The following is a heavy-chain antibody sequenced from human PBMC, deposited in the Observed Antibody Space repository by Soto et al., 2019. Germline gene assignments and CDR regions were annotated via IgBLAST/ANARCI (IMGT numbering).Heavy chain of an antibody. CDR3: AKEKISTSCCNWFDP. CDR2: INSGSGGST. V-gene: IGHV3-23*01. Sequence: GGSLRLSCAASGFTFSSYWMHWVRQAPGKGLVWASRINSGSGGSTYYADSVKGRFTISRDNSKNTLYLQMNSLRAEDTAVYYCAKEKISTSCCNWFDPWGQGTLVTVSS. CDR1: GFTFSSYW. J-gene: IGHJ5*02. D-gene: IGHD2-2*01.